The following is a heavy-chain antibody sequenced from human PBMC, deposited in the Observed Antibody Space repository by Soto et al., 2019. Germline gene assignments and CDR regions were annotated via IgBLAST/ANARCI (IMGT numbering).Heavy chain of an antibody. CDR1: GFTFSSYD. CDR3: AKDSQALTPYYYYGMDV. J-gene: IGHJ6*02. CDR2: ISGSGGST. V-gene: IGHV3-23*01. Sequence: EVQLLESGGGLVQPGGSLRLSCAASGFTFSSYDMSWVRQAPGKGLEWVSAISGSGGSTYYADSVKGRFTISRDNSKNTLYLQMNSLRAEDTAVYYCAKDSQALTPYYYYGMDVWGQGTTVTVS.